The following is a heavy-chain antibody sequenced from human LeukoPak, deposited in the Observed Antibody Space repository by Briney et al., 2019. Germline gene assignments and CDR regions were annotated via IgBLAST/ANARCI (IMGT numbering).Heavy chain of an antibody. Sequence: GGSLRLSCAASVFTVITNDMTCVRQTPGKGLEWVSFLYSDGNTKYADSVQGRFTISRDNSKKNLYLEMNSLSPDDTAVYYCARGVEPLAANTLAYWGQGTLVTVSS. CDR1: VFTVITND. CDR3: ARGVEPLAANTLAY. D-gene: IGHD3-16*01. J-gene: IGHJ4*02. V-gene: IGHV3-53*01. CDR2: LYSDGNT.